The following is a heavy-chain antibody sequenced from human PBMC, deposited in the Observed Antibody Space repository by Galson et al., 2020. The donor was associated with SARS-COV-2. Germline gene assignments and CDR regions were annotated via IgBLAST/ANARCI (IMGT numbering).Heavy chain of an antibody. J-gene: IGHJ4*02. D-gene: IGHD2-15*01. CDR2: IKQDGSEK. CDR1: GFTFSSYW. Sequence: GGSLRLSCAASGFTFSSYWMSWVRQAPGKGLEWVANIKQDGSEKYYVDSVKGRFTISRDNAKNSLYLQMNSLRAEDTAVYYCARDRVDKYCSGGSCVLYWGQGTLVTVSS. CDR3: ARDRVDKYCSGGSCVLY. V-gene: IGHV3-7*01.